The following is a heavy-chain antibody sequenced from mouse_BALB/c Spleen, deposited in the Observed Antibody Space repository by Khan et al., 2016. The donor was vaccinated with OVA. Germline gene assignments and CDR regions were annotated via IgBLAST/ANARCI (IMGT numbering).Heavy chain of an antibody. CDR1: GFTFSSYA. D-gene: IGHD1-1*01. CDR2: ISSGGTYT. V-gene: IGHV5-9-3*01. CDR3: ARPPITTVVATSYWFFDV. Sequence: EVKLVESGGGLVKPGGSLKLSCAASGFTFSSYAMSWVRQTPEKRREWVATISSGGTYTYYPDSVKGRFTISRDNAKNTLYLQMSSLRSEDTAMFYCARPPITTVVATSYWFFDVWGAGTTVTVST. J-gene: IGHJ1*01.